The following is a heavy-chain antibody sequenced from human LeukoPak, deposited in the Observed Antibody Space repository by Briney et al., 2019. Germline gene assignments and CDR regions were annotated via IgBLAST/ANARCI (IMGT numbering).Heavy chain of an antibody. D-gene: IGHD5-12*01. CDR1: GGTFSSYA. CDR2: IIPILGIA. V-gene: IGHV1-69*04. Sequence: ASAKVSCKASGGTFSSYAISWVRQAPGQGLEWMGRIIPILGIANYAQKFQGRVTITADKSTSTAYMELSSLRSEDTAVYYCARDGRSKGYSGHGDFDYWGQGTLVTVSS. CDR3: ARDGRSKGYSGHGDFDY. J-gene: IGHJ4*02.